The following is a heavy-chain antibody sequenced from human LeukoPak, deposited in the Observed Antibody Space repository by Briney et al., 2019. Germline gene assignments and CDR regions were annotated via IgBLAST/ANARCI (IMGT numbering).Heavy chain of an antibody. J-gene: IGHJ4*02. V-gene: IGHV3-11*04. D-gene: IGHD5-12*01. CDR3: ATDSGYDYYPTADY. CDR1: GFTFSDYY. CDR2: ISSSGSTI. Sequence: PGGSLRLSCAASGFTFSDYYMSWIRQAPGKGLEWVSYISSSGSTIYYADSVKGRFTISRDNAKNSLYLQMNSLRAEDTAVYYCATDSGYDYYPTADYWGQGTLVTVSS.